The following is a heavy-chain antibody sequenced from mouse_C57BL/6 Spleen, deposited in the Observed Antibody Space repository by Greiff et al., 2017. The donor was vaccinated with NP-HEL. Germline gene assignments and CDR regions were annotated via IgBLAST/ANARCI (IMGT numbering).Heavy chain of an antibody. J-gene: IGHJ2*01. D-gene: IGHD2-4*01. Sequence: EVQLQQSGTVLARPGASVKMSCKTSGYTFTSYWMHWVKQRPGQGLEWMGAIYPGNSDTSYNQKFKGKAKLTAVTSASTAYMELSSLTNEDSAVYYCTRSGDGDYDGRDWGQGTTLTVSS. CDR2: IYPGNSDT. V-gene: IGHV1-5*01. CDR3: TRSGDGDYDGRD. CDR1: GYTFTSYW.